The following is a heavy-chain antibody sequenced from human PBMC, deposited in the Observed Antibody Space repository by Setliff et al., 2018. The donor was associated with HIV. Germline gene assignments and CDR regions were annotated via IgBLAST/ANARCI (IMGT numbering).Heavy chain of an antibody. CDR2: INPSGGST. V-gene: IGHV1-46*01. CDR3: ARVIAVAGHFDY. J-gene: IGHJ4*02. CDR1: GYTFTSYY. D-gene: IGHD6-19*01. Sequence: ASVKVSCKASGYTFTSYYMHWVRQAPGQGLEWMGIINPSGGSTSYAQKFQGRVTMTRDTSTSTVYMVLSSLRSEDTAVYYCARVIAVAGHFDYWGQGTLVTVSS.